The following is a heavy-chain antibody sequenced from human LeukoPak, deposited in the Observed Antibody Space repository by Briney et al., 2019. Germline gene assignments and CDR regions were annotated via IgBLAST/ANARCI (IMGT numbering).Heavy chain of an antibody. D-gene: IGHD5-24*01. J-gene: IGHJ5*02. CDR1: SAAISRSY. Sequence: SETLSLTCTVPSAAISRSYWIWIRQTPGKGLEWIGYISYSGVSTYNPSLGSRVTIPSDTSKNEVSLNLSSVTAADTAVYFCARLPEGGYATSLGWLDPWGQGTRVTVSS. CDR2: ISYSGVS. V-gene: IGHV4-59*08. CDR3: ARLPEGGYATSLGWLDP.